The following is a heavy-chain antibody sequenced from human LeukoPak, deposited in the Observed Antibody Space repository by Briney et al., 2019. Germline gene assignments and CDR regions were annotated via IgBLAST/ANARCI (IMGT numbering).Heavy chain of an antibody. V-gene: IGHV3-74*01. J-gene: IGHJ4*02. Sequence: QPGGSLRLSCAASGFSFSDYWMHWVRQAPGEGRVWVSRINSDGSSTSYADSVKGRFTISRDNSKNTLYLQMNSLRAEDTAVYFCARKYDSSGFPFDYWGQGTLVTVSS. CDR2: INSDGSST. CDR3: ARKYDSSGFPFDY. D-gene: IGHD3-22*01. CDR1: GFSFSDYW.